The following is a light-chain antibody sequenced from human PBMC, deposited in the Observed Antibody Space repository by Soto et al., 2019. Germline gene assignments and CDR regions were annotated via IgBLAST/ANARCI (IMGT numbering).Light chain of an antibody. CDR1: RGDIGGYNY. CDR3: RSYTSSTTPV. J-gene: IGLJ1*01. Sequence: QSALTQPASVSASPGQSITISCTGTRGDIGGYNYVSWYQQHPGKAPKLMIYDVYHRPSGVSNRFSASKSGNTASLTISGLQAEDEADYYCRSYTSSTTPVFGTGTKVTVL. CDR2: DVY. V-gene: IGLV2-14*03.